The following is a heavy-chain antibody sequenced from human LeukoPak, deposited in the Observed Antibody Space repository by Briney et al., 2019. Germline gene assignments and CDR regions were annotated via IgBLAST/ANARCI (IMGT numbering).Heavy chain of an antibody. CDR3: AKDWIQFNRVFDCFDS. Sequence: PGGSLRLSCAASGFTFSSYSMNWVRQAPGKGLEWVSSISSSSSYIYYADSVKGRFTISRDNSKNTVNLQMNRLRVEDTAIYYCAKDWIQFNRVFDCFDSWGQGTLVTVSS. J-gene: IGHJ4*02. CDR1: GFTFSSYS. V-gene: IGHV3-21*04. D-gene: IGHD5-18*01. CDR2: ISSSSSYI.